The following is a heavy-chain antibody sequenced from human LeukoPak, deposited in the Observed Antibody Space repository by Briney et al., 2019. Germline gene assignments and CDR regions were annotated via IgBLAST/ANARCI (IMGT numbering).Heavy chain of an antibody. J-gene: IGHJ4*02. CDR1: GFTFSSYA. V-gene: IGHV3-23*01. Sequence: GGSLRLSCAASGFTFSSYAMTWVRQAPGKGLEWVSAISGDGGSTYYADSVKGRFTISRGNSKNTLYLQMNSLRAEGTAVYYCAKSGRGYSYGNFDYWGQGTLVTVSS. CDR3: AKSGRGYSYGNFDY. D-gene: IGHD5-18*01. CDR2: ISGDGGST.